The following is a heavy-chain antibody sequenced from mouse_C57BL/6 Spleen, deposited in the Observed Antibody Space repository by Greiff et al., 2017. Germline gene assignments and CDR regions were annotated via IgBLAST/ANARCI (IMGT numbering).Heavy chain of an antibody. J-gene: IGHJ2*01. CDR3: ARDYGSSYVGDY. Sequence: VQLQESGAELARPGASVKLSCKASGYTFTSYGISWVKQRTGQGLEWIGEIYPRSGNTYYNEKFKGKATLTADKSSSTAYMELRSLTSEDSAVYFCARDYGSSYVGDYWGQGTTLTVSS. D-gene: IGHD1-1*01. CDR2: IYPRSGNT. CDR1: GYTFTSYG. V-gene: IGHV1-81*01.